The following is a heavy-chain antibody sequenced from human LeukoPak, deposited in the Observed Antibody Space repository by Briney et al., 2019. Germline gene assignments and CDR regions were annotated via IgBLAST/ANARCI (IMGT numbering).Heavy chain of an antibody. Sequence: PGGSLRLSCAASGSTFSSYGMHWVRQAPGKGLEWVAVISYDGSNKYYADSVKGRFTISRDNSKNTLYLQMNSLRAEDTAVYYCAKDEVSSTSCVDYWGQGTLVTVSS. CDR2: ISYDGSNK. D-gene: IGHD2-2*01. V-gene: IGHV3-30*18. CDR3: AKDEVSSTSCVDY. CDR1: GSTFSSYG. J-gene: IGHJ4*02.